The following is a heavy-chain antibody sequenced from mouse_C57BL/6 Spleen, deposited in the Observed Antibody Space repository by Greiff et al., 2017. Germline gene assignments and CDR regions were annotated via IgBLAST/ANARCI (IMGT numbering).Heavy chain of an antibody. CDR3: AGGGVDYYAMDY. Sequence: EVQLVESGPGLVKPSQSLSLTCSVTGYSITSGYYWNWIRQFPGNKLEWMGYISYDGSNNYNPSLKNRISITRDTSKNQFFLKLNSVTTEDTATYYCAGGGVDYYAMDYWGQGTSVTVSS. CDR1: GYSITSGYY. CDR2: ISYDGSN. J-gene: IGHJ4*01. V-gene: IGHV3-6*01. D-gene: IGHD1-1*01.